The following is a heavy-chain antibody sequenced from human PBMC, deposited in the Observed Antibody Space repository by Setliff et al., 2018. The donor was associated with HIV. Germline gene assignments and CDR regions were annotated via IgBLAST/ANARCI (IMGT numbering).Heavy chain of an antibody. CDR2: ISGSGSTT. J-gene: IGHJ6*03. CDR3: VKDEEYIGVVSATMNMPGYYHYYYMDV. D-gene: IGHD2-2*01. V-gene: IGHV3-23*01. Sequence: GGSLRLSCAASGFRFNIYAMTWVRQAPGKGLQWVSSISGSGSTTNYADSVKGRFTISRDNSKSTLYLQMNSLRAEDTAVYYCVKDEEYIGVVSATMNMPGYYHYYYMDVWGKGSTVTVSS. CDR1: GFRFNIYA.